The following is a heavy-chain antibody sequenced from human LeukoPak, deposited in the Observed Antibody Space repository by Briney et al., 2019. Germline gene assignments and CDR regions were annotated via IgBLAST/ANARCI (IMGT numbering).Heavy chain of an antibody. V-gene: IGHV1-3*01. CDR2: INAGNGNT. J-gene: IGHJ4*02. D-gene: IGHD1-26*01. Sequence: GASVKVSCKASGYTFTSYAMHWVRQAPGQRLEWMGWINAGNGNTKYSQKFQGRVTITRDTSASTAYMELSSLRSEDTAVYYCARARRGWSYSSLDYWGQGTLVTVSS. CDR1: GYTFTSYA. CDR3: ARARRGWSYSSLDY.